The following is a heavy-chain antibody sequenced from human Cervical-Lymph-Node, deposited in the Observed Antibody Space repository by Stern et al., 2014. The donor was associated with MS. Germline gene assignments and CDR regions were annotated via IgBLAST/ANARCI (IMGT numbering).Heavy chain of an antibody. CDR3: TKEGPGSGCLH. D-gene: IGHD6-19*01. V-gene: IGHV1-2*02. J-gene: IGHJ4*02. CDR2: INPGSGGT. CDR1: GYTFTAYY. Sequence: QVQLVQSGAEVKKPGASVKVSCKASGYTFTAYYMHWVRQAPGQGLEWMGWINPGSGGTNYAQKFQGRVTMTRDTSISTAYMELNSLRSDDTAVYYCTKEGPGSGCLHWGQGALVTVSS.